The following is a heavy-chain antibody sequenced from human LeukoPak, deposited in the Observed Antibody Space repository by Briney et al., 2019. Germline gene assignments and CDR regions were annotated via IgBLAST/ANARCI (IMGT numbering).Heavy chain of an antibody. CDR3: ATPKSYYDILTGYPDY. V-gene: IGHV3-30-3*01. Sequence: PGGSLRLSCAASGFTFSSYAMHWVRQAPGKGLEWVAVISYDGSNKYYADSVKGRFTISRDNSKNTLYLQMNSLRAEDTAVYYCATPKSYYDILTGYPDYWGQGTLVTVSS. CDR2: ISYDGSNK. J-gene: IGHJ4*02. D-gene: IGHD3-9*01. CDR1: GFTFSSYA.